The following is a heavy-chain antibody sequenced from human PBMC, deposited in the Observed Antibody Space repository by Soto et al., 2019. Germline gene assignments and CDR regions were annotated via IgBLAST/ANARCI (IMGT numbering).Heavy chain of an antibody. CDR1: GGTFSSYA. V-gene: IGHV1-69*13. Sequence: SVKVSCKSSGGTFSSYAISWVRQAPGQGLEWMGGIIPIFGTANYAQKFQGRVTITADESTSTAYMELSSLRSEDTAVYYCARDSKDTAMVTLVYYYGMDVWGQGTTVTVSS. J-gene: IGHJ6*02. CDR2: IIPIFGTA. CDR3: ARDSKDTAMVTLVYYYGMDV. D-gene: IGHD5-18*01.